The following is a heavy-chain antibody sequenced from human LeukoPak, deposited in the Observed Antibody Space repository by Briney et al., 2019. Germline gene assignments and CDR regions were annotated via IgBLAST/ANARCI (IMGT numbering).Heavy chain of an antibody. V-gene: IGHV4-59*08. CDR2: IYYGGST. D-gene: IGHD5-18*01. Sequence: NPSQTLSLTCTVSGGSISSYYWSWIRQPPGKGLEWIGYIYYGGSTNYNPSLKSRVTISVDTSKIQFSLKLSSVTAADTAVYYCARLYTYESYWYFDLWGRGTLVTVSS. J-gene: IGHJ2*01. CDR3: ARLYTYESYWYFDL. CDR1: GGSISSYY.